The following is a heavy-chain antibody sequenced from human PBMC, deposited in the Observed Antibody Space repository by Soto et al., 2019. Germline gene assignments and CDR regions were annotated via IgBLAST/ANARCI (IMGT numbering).Heavy chain of an antibody. CDR3: ARESWYDSCGFHGFDY. CDR1: GGSISSYY. D-gene: IGHD3-22*01. J-gene: IGHJ4*02. CDR2: IYYSGST. V-gene: IGHV4-59*01. Sequence: SETLSLTCTVSGGSISSYYWSWIRQPPGKGLEWIGYIYYSGSTNYNPSLKSRVTISVDTSKNQFSLKLSSVTAADTAVYYCARESWYDSCGFHGFDYWGQGTLFTVSS.